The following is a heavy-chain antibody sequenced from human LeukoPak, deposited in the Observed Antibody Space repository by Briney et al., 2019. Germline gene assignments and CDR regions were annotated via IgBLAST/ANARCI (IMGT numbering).Heavy chain of an antibody. Sequence: SETLSLTCAVYGGSFSGYYWSWIRQPPGKGLEWIGEINHSGSTNYNPSLKSRVTISVDTSKNQFSLKLSSVTAADTAVYYCASHSNWAYFDYWGQGNLVTVSS. CDR1: GGSFSGYY. D-gene: IGHD7-27*01. CDR2: INHSGST. CDR3: ASHSNWAYFDY. J-gene: IGHJ4*02. V-gene: IGHV4-34*01.